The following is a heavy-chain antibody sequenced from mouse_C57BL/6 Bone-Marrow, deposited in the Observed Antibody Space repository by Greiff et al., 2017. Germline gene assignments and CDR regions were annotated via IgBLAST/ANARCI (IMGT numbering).Heavy chain of an antibody. V-gene: IGHV1-81*01. CDR3: ARPYYYGSSYDYFDY. Sequence: VKLQESGAELARPGASVKLSCKASGYTFTSYGISWVKQRTGQGLAWIGEIYPRSGNTYYNEKFKGKATLTADKSSSTAYMELRSLTSEDSAVYFCARPYYYGSSYDYFDYGGQGTTLTVSS. CDR2: IYPRSGNT. J-gene: IGHJ2*01. D-gene: IGHD1-1*01. CDR1: GYTFTSYG.